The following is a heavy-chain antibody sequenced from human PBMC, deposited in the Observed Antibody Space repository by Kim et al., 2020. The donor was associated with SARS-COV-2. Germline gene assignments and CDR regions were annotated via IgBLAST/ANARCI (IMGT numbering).Heavy chain of an antibody. CDR1: GGSISSSSYY. CDR2: IYYSGST. D-gene: IGHD6-13*01. CDR3: ARDPQIAAAGPIYYYYGMDV. Sequence: SETLSLTCTVSGGSISSSSYYWGWIRQPPGKGLEWIGSIYYSGSTYYNPSLKSRVTISVDTSKNQFSLKLSSVTAADTAVYYCARDPQIAAAGPIYYYYGMDVWGQGTTVTVSS. J-gene: IGHJ6*02. V-gene: IGHV4-39*02.